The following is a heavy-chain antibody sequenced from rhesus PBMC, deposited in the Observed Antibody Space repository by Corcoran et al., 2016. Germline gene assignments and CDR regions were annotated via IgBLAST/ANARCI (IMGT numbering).Heavy chain of an antibody. CDR1: GGSISVYY. CDR2: IAGGSGST. D-gene: IGHD1-44*02. CDR3: ARKGGSQNEL. J-gene: IGHJ1*01. V-gene: IGHV4-165*02. Sequence: QVQLQESGPGLVKPSETLSLTCAVSGGSISVYYWNWIRQVPGKGLEWIGYIAGGSGSTSYIPSLKSRVTISTDTSKNQFSLRLSSVTAADTAVYYCARKGGSQNELWGQGALVTVSS.